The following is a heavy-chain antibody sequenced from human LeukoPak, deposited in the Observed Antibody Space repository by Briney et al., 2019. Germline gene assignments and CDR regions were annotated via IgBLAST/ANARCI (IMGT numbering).Heavy chain of an antibody. V-gene: IGHV3-74*01. J-gene: IGHJ4*02. Sequence: GGSVRLSCAASGFTFSSYWMHWVRQAPGKGLVWVSRINSDGSSTSYADSVKGRFTISRDNAKNTLYLQMNSLRAEDTAVYYCARGENRAYYYGSGSYYWGQGTLVTVSS. CDR1: GFTFSSYW. D-gene: IGHD3-10*01. CDR3: ARGENRAYYYGSGSYY. CDR2: INSDGSST.